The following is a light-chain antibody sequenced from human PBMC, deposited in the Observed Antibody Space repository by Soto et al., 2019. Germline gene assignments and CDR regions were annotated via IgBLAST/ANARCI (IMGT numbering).Light chain of an antibody. CDR2: DTS. CDR3: QQYNNWPLT. CDR1: QNVHSD. J-gene: IGKJ4*01. V-gene: IGKV3-15*01. Sequence: EVVMTQSPDTLSVSPGDGATLSCRASQNVHSDLAWYHQKPGQAPRLVIYDTSTRATDIPVRFTGGGSGTEFTLTISSLKSEDFAVYYCQQYNNWPLTFGGGTKVEIK.